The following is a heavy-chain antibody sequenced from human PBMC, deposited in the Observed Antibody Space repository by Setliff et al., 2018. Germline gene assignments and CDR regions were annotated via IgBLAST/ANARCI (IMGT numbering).Heavy chain of an antibody. D-gene: IGHD5-18*01. CDR1: GFTFSSYW. CDR2: ISSSDSTT. Sequence: GGSLRLSCAASGFTFSSYWMNWVRQAPGKGLEWVAYISSSDSTTYYAYSVKGRFTISRDNSENMLYLQMNSLRTEDTAVYYCARCALEAGTVMDGTNWYFDLWGRGTLVTVSS. V-gene: IGHV3-48*01. J-gene: IGHJ2*01. CDR3: ARCALEAGTVMDGTNWYFDL.